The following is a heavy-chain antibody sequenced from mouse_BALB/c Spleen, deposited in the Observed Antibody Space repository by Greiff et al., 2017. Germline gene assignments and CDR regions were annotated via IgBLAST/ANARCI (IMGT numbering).Heavy chain of an antibody. CDR3: ARGRGYPFYAMDY. D-gene: IGHD2-2*01. Sequence: EVKLMESGGGLVKPGGSLKLSCAASGFTFSSYAMSWVRQTPEKRLEWVASISSGGSTYYPDSVKGRFTISRDNARNILYLQMSSLRSEDTAMYYCARGRGYPFYAMDYWGQGTSVTVSS. V-gene: IGHV5-6-5*01. CDR2: ISSGGST. J-gene: IGHJ4*01. CDR1: GFTFSSYA.